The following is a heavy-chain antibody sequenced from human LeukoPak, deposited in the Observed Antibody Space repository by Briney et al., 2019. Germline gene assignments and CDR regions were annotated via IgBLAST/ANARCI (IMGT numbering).Heavy chain of an antibody. CDR2: ISAYNGNT. V-gene: IGHV1-18*01. Sequence: ASVKVSCKASGYTFTSYGISWVRQAPGHGLEWMGWISAYNGNTNYAQKLQGRVTMTTDTSTSTAYMELRSLRSDDTAVYYCARDGSRIVVVPAAEYYYYYYGMDVWGQGTTVTVSS. D-gene: IGHD2-2*01. CDR3: ARDGSRIVVVPAAEYYYYYYGMDV. J-gene: IGHJ6*02. CDR1: GYTFTSYG.